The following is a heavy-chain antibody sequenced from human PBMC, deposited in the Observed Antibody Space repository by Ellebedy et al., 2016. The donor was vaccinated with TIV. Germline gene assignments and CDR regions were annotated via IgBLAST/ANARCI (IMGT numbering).Heavy chain of an antibody. V-gene: IGHV4-59*04. D-gene: IGHD1-26*01. Sequence: GSLRLSXAASGFTFSSYSMNWVRQAPGKGLEWIGSIYYSGSTYYNPSLKSRVTISVDTSKNQFSLKLSSVTAADTAVYYCAIRIDRRGPGAMDVWGQGTTVTVSS. CDR2: IYYSGST. CDR1: GFTFSSYS. CDR3: AIRIDRRGPGAMDV. J-gene: IGHJ6*02.